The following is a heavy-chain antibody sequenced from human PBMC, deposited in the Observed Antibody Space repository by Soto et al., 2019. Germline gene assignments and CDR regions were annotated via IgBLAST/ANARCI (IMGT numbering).Heavy chain of an antibody. CDR3: TTDSDDYGDYMDV. D-gene: IGHD4-17*01. V-gene: IGHV3-15*07. CDR2: IKSKTDGGTT. Sequence: PGGSLRLSCAASGFTFSNAWMNWVRQAPGKGLEWVGRIKSKTDGGTTDYAAPVKGRFTISRDDSKNTLYLQMNSLKTEDTAVYYCTTDSDDYGDYMDVWGKGTTVTVSS. J-gene: IGHJ6*03. CDR1: GFTFSNAW.